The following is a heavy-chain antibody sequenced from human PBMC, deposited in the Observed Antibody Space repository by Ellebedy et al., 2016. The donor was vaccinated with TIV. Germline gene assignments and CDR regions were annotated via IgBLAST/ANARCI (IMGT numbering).Heavy chain of an antibody. J-gene: IGHJ3*01. CDR1: GGSLSDNY. D-gene: IGHD3-16*01. Sequence: SETLSLTCAVSGGSLSDNYWTWIRQPPGKGLEWNGYLYYTGSTNYNPSLKSRVTISVNTPRNQFSLKLSSVTAADTAVYYCVSSASMDAFDLWGQGTKVTVSS. CDR2: LYYTGST. CDR3: VSSASMDAFDL. V-gene: IGHV4-59*01.